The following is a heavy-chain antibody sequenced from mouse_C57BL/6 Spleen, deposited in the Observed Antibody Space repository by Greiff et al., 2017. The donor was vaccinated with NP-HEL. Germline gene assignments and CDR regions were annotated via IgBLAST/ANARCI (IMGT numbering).Heavy chain of an antibody. CDR1: GYTFTDYE. J-gene: IGHJ4*01. V-gene: IGHV1-15*01. D-gene: IGHD2-12*01. Sequence: QVQLQQSGAELVRPGASVTLSCKASGYTFTDYEMHWVKQTPVHGLEWIGAIDPETGGTAYNQKFKGKAILTADKSSSTAYMELRSLTSEDSAVYYCTRRGHYSPPMDYWGQGTSVTVSS. CDR2: IDPETGGT. CDR3: TRRGHYSPPMDY.